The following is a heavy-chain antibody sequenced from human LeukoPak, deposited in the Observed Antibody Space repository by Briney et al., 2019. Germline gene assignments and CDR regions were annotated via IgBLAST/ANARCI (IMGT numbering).Heavy chain of an antibody. CDR2: MKPDGSEK. CDR1: GLTFSGYW. V-gene: IGHV3-7*04. CDR3: ARGSGDY. J-gene: IGHJ4*02. Sequence: GGSLRLSCAASGLTFSGYWMNWVRQAPGKGLEWVANMKPDGSEKYYVDSVKGRFTISRDNTKKSLYLQMTSLRAEDTAVYYCARGSGDYSGQGILVTVSS.